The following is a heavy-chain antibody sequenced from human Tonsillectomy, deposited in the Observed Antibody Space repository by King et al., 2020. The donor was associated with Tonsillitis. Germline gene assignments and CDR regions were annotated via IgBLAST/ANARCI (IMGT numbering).Heavy chain of an antibody. CDR1: GFTFSSYA. D-gene: IGHD4-17*01. CDR2: ISYDGSNK. J-gene: IGHJ4*02. CDR3: ARDYSDYGDFPDY. Sequence: VQLVESGGGVVQPGRSLRLSCAASGFTFSSYAMHWVRQATGKGLEWVAVISYDGSNKYYADSVKGRFTISRDNSKNTLYLKMNSLRAEDTAVYYCARDYSDYGDFPDYWGQGTLVTVSS. V-gene: IGHV3-30-3*01.